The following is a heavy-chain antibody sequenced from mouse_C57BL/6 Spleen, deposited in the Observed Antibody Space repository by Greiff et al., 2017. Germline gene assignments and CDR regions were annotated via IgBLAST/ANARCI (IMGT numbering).Heavy chain of an antibody. CDR1: GYTFTDYY. CDR3: ARGGDYERGYAMDD. CDR2: IYPGSGNT. V-gene: IGHV1-76*01. J-gene: IGHJ4*01. Sequence: VQLQQSGAELVRPGASVKLSCKASGYTFTDYYINWVKQRPGQGLEWIARIYPGSGNTYYNEKFKGKATLTAEKSSSTAYMQRSSLTSEDSAVYCCARGGDYERGYAMDDWGQGTSVTVAS. D-gene: IGHD2-13*01.